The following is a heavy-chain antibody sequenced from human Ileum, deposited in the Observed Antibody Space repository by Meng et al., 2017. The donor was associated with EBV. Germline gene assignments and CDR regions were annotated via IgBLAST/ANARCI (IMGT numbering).Heavy chain of an antibody. CDR2: IYHTGST. Sequence: LHCQESGPGLVKPSETLSLCCSVSGGTITSYSYYWGGIRQPPGKGLEWIATIYHTGSTYYNPSLKSRVTISVDTSKNEFSLKVTSVTAADTALYYCARRDTAWFDPWGRGTLVTVSS. V-gene: IGHV4-39*01. CDR3: ARRDTAWFDP. D-gene: IGHD2-21*02. CDR1: GGTITSYSYY. J-gene: IGHJ5*02.